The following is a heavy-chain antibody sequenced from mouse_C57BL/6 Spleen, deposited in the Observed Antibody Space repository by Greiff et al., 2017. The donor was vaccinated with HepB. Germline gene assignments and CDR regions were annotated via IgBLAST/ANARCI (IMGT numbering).Heavy chain of an antibody. D-gene: IGHD1-1*01. Sequence: QVQLQQSGAELARPGASVKMSCKASGYTFTSYTMHWVKQRPGQGLEWIGYINPSSGYTKYNQKFKDKATLTADKSSSTAYMQLSNLTSEDSAVYYCAGGPYYYGRPWSYFDYWGQGTTLTVSS. CDR3: AGGPYYYGRPWSYFDY. J-gene: IGHJ2*01. CDR2: INPSSGYT. V-gene: IGHV1-4*01. CDR1: GYTFTSYT.